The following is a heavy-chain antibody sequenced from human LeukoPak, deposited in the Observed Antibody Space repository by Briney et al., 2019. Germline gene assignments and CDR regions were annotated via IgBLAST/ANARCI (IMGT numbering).Heavy chain of an antibody. D-gene: IGHD5-12*01. CDR2: IYHSGST. J-gene: IGHJ4*02. CDR3: ARASVEMATYFDY. CDR1: GGSISSGGYS. Sequence: PSETLSLTCAVSGGSISSGGYSWSWIRQPPGKGLEWIGYIYHSGSTYYNPSLKSRVTISVDRSKNQFSLKLSSVTAADTAVYYCARASVEMATYFDYWGQGTLATVSS. V-gene: IGHV4-30-2*01.